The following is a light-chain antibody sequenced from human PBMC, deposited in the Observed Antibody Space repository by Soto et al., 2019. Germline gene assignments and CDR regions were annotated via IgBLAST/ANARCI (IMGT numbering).Light chain of an antibody. J-gene: IGKJ5*01. Sequence: DLQLTQSPSFLSASVGDRVTITCRASQSISRWLAWYQQKPGKAPQALIYDASSLKSGVPSRFSGNGSGTEFTLTISSLQPDDFATYYCQQYNTYSTFGQGTRLEI. CDR2: DAS. V-gene: IGKV1-5*01. CDR3: QQYNTYST. CDR1: QSISRW.